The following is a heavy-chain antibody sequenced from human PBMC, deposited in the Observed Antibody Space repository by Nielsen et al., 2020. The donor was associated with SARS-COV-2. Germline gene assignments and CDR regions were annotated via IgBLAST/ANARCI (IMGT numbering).Heavy chain of an antibody. Sequence: SETLSLTCTVSGGSISSGDYYWSWIRQPPGKGLEWIGYIYYSGSTYYNPSLKSRVTISVDTSKNQFSLKLSSVTAADTAVYYCARGDGYQLRPDAFDIWGQGTMVTVSS. V-gene: IGHV4-30-4*01. CDR2: IYYSGST. CDR3: ARGDGYQLRPDAFDI. J-gene: IGHJ3*02. CDR1: GGSISSGDYY. D-gene: IGHD2-2*01.